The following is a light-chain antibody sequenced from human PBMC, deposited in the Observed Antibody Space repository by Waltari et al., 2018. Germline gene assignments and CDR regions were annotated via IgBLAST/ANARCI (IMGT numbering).Light chain of an antibody. Sequence: QSVLTQPPSVSGTPGQRVTISCTGSSSNLGEGHHVHWSQKIPGTAPNLLIFGNNKRPSGVPDRFSGSKSGTSASLAITGLQAEDEGDYYCQSFDSRLSDGVVFGGGTKVTVL. V-gene: IGLV1-40*01. CDR3: QSFDSRLSDGVV. CDR2: GNN. CDR1: SSNLGEGHH. J-gene: IGLJ2*01.